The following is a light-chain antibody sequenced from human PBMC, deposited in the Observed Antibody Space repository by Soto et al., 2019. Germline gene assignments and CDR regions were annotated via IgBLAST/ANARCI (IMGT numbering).Light chain of an antibody. CDR1: SSNIGAGSD. V-gene: IGLV1-40*01. CDR3: QTYDSSLSGLYV. J-gene: IGLJ1*01. CDR2: GNT. Sequence: QSALTQPPSISGAPGQRVTISCTGSSSNIGAGSDVHWYHQLPGTAPKPLIYGNTNRPSGVPDRFSGSKSGTSASLAIAGLQTEDEGDYYCQTYDSSLSGLYVLGTGTKV.